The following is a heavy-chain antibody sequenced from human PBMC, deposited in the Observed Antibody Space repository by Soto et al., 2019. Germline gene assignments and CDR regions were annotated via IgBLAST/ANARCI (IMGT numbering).Heavy chain of an antibody. CDR2: ISYDGSNK. J-gene: IGHJ1*01. V-gene: IGHV3-30-3*01. D-gene: IGHD2-15*01. CDR1: GFTFTIYA. Sequence: QVQLVESGGGVVQPGRSLRLSCAASGFTFTIYAMHWVRQAPGKGLEWVTLISYDGSNKYYADSVKGRFTISRDNSKNTVYLQMNSLRAEDTAVYYCAREYSSGTFQHWGQGTLVTVSS. CDR3: AREYSSGTFQH.